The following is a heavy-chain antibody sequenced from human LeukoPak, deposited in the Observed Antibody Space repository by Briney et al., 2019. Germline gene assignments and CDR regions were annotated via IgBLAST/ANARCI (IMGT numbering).Heavy chain of an antibody. J-gene: IGHJ4*02. CDR2: IWYDGSNK. D-gene: IGHD1-26*01. Sequence: PGGSLRLSCAASGFTFSSYGMHWVRQASGKGLEWVAVIWYDGSNKYYADSVKGRFTISRDNSKNTLYLQMNSLRAEDTAVYYCAREEYSGSYPMDWGQGTLATVSS. CDR3: AREEYSGSYPMD. V-gene: IGHV3-33*01. CDR1: GFTFSSYG.